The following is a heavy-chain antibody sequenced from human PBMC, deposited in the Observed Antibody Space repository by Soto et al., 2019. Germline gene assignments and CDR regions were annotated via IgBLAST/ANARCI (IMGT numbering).Heavy chain of an antibody. CDR1: GYTFTSYG. D-gene: IGHD6-6*01. CDR3: ARNHRGIAARLSYYYGMDV. CDR2: ISAYNGNT. J-gene: IGHJ6*02. V-gene: IGHV1-18*01. Sequence: ASVKVSCKASGYTFTSYGISWGRQAPGQGLEWMGWISAYNGNTNYAQKLQGRVTMTTDTSTSTAYMELRSLRSDDTAVYYCARNHRGIAARLSYYYGMDVWGQGTTVTVSS.